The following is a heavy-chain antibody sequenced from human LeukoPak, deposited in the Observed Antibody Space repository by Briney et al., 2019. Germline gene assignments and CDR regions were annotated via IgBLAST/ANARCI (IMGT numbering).Heavy chain of an antibody. V-gene: IGHV4-39*01. J-gene: IGHJ5*02. CDR3: AQSLGSSNWIGNWFDP. D-gene: IGHD6-13*01. Sequence: KSSETLSLTCTVSGGSISSSSHSWGWIRQPPGKGLEWTGSIFYTGRTYYNPSLKSRVTISVDTSKNQFSLKVSSVTAADTAVYYCAQSLGSSNWIGNWFDPWGQGTLVTVSS. CDR1: GGSISSSSHS. CDR2: IFYTGRT.